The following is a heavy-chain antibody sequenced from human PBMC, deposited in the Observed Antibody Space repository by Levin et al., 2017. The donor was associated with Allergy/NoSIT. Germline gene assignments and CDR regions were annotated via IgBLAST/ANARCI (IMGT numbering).Heavy chain of an antibody. CDR2: ISYNGNIK. J-gene: IGHJ6*02. Sequence: QSGGSLRLSCVASCFSFTHYPIHWSXXXXGRGLEWVAVISYNGNIKYNADSVQGRFTISRSNSNNTLYLQMNSLRVEDTGFYYCARDYWTYTATRDGTDVWGQGTTVTVSS. CDR3: ARDYWTYTATRDGTDV. V-gene: IGHV3-30*04. D-gene: IGHD1-1*01. CDR1: CFSFTHYP.